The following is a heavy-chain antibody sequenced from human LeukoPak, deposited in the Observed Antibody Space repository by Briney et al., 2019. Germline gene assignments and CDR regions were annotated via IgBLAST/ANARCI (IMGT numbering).Heavy chain of an antibody. J-gene: IGHJ5*02. V-gene: IGHV4-34*01. CDR2: INHSGRT. CDR3: ASVYSGYDLALAYCGGDCYFGWFDP. Sequence: SETLSLTCAVYGGSFSGYYWSWVRQPPGKGREWMGEINHSGRTNYNPSLKSRVTISVDTSKNQFSLKLSSVTAADTAVYYCASVYSGYDLALAYCGGDCYFGWFDPWGQGTLVTVSS. D-gene: IGHD2-21*02. CDR1: GGSFSGYY.